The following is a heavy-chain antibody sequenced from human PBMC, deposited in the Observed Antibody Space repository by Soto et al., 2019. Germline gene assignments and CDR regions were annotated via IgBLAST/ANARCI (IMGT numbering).Heavy chain of an antibody. CDR3: SCQAPPYCISTRCYDCFDP. CDR2: TYYRSKWYN. J-gene: IGHJ5*02. V-gene: IGHV6-1*01. CDR1: GDSVSSNSAA. Sequence: SQTLSLTCAISGDSVSSNSAAWNWIRQSPSRGLEWLGRTYYRSKWYNDYAVSVKSRITINPDTSKNQFSLQLNSVTAADTAVYYCSCQAPPYCISTRCYDCFDPWGQGTLVTVSS. D-gene: IGHD2-2*01.